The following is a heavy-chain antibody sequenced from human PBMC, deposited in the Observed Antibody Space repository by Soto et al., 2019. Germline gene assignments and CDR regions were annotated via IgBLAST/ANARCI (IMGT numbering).Heavy chain of an antibody. V-gene: IGHV1-8*01. CDR1: GYTFTSYD. Sequence: QVQLVQSGAEVKKPGPSVKVSCKASGYTFTSYDINWVRQATGQGLEWMGWMNPNSGNTGYAQKFQGRVTMTRNTSISTAYMELSSLRSEDTAVYYCARDGYCSGGSCYVVWFDPWGQGTLVTVSS. CDR2: MNPNSGNT. CDR3: ARDGYCSGGSCYVVWFDP. D-gene: IGHD2-15*01. J-gene: IGHJ5*02.